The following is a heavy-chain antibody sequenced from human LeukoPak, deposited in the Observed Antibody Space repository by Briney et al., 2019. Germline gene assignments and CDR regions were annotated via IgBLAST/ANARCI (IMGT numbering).Heavy chain of an antibody. V-gene: IGHV3-23*01. CDR2: ISGSGGST. CDR1: GFTFSSYA. Sequence: GGSLRLSCAASGFTFSSYAMSWVRQAPGKGLEWVSAISGSGGSTYYADSVKGRFTISRDNSKNTLYLQMNSLRAEDTAVYYCAKDEAVDIIVPYYYYGMDVWGQGTTVTVSS. CDR3: AKDEAVDIIVPYYYYGMDV. J-gene: IGHJ6*02. D-gene: IGHD3-3*01.